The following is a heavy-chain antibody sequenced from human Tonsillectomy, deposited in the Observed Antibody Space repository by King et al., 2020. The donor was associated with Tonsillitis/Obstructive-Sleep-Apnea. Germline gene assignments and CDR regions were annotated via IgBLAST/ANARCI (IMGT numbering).Heavy chain of an antibody. D-gene: IGHD1-1*01. J-gene: IGHJ4*02. CDR3: ARGERYYFDH. CDR1: GFTFSSYY. Sequence: VQLVESGGGLVKPGGSLRLSCAASGFTFSSYYMNWVRQAPGKGLEWVSSISSSSSYIYYADSVKGRFTISRDNAKKSLYLQMNSLRAEDTAVYYCARGERYYFDHWGQGTLVTVSS. V-gene: IGHV3-21*01. CDR2: ISSSSSYI.